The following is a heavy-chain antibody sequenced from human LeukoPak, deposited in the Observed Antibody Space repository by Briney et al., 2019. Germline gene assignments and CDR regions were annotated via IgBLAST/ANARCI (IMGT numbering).Heavy chain of an antibody. CDR2: INPDTGGT. J-gene: IGHJ4*02. CDR1: GYTFISYY. V-gene: IGHV1-2*02. Sequence: ASVKVSCKASGYTFISYYMHWVRQAPGQGLEWMGWINPDTGGTSYAQRFQGRVTMTRDTSISTAYMELRRLTSDDTAVYYCARGGEVCSSTSCYRGHEYWGQGTLVTVSS. D-gene: IGHD2-2*01. CDR3: ARGGEVCSSTSCYRGHEY.